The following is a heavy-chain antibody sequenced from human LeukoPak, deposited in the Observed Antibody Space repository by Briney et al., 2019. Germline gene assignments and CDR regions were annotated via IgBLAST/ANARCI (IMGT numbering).Heavy chain of an antibody. CDR2: INEDGSEK. J-gene: IGHJ6*02. CDR3: ARELGSYEGGYYGMDV. D-gene: IGHD1-26*01. CDR1: GFIFSSYS. V-gene: IGHV3-7*01. Sequence: GGSLRLSCAASGFIFSSYSMSWVRQAPGKGLEWVANINEDGSEKNYVESLKGRFTISRDNAKNSLYLQMNSLRAEDTALYYCARELGSYEGGYYGMDVWGQGTTVTVSS.